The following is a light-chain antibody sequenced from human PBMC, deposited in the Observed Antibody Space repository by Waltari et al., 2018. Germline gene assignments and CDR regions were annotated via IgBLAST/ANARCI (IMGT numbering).Light chain of an antibody. CDR1: QSISSN. CDR3: QQRNNWPPWT. J-gene: IGKJ1*01. V-gene: IGKV3-11*01. CDR2: DAS. Sequence: EIVLTQSPATLSLSPGERATLSCRASQSISSNLAWYQQKPCQAPRLLIYDASNRATGIPARFSGSGSGTDFTLTISSLEPEDFAVYYCQQRNNWPPWTFGQGTKVEIK.